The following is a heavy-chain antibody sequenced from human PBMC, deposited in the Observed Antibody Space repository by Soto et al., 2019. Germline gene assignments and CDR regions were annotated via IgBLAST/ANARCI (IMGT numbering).Heavy chain of an antibody. CDR2: IYPGDSDT. V-gene: IGHV5-51*01. J-gene: IGHJ4*02. CDR1: GYSFTSYW. CDR3: ARHLAGTYYYDSSGYYHYFDY. D-gene: IGHD3-22*01. Sequence: LGESLKISCKGSGYSFTSYWIGWVRQMPGKGLEWMGIIYPGDSDTRYSPSFQGQVTISADKSISTAYLQWSSLKASDTAMYYCARHLAGTYYYDSSGYYHYFDYWGQGTLVTVSS.